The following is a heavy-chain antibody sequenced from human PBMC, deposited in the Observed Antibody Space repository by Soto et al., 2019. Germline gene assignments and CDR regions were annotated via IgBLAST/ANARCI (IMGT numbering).Heavy chain of an antibody. CDR1: GGSFSGYY. D-gene: IGHD5-12*01. J-gene: IGHJ4*02. Sequence: SETLSLTCAVYGGSFSGYYWSWIRQPPGKGLEWIGEINHSGSTNYNPSLKSRVTISVDTSKNQFSLKLSSVTAADTAVYYCARKRGYSGYDYTPLFDYWGQRTLVTVSS. CDR3: ARKRGYSGYDYTPLFDY. V-gene: IGHV4-34*01. CDR2: INHSGST.